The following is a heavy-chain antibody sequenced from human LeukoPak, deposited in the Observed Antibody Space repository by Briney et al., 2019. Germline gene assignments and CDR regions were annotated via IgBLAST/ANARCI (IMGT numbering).Heavy chain of an antibody. V-gene: IGHV5-51*01. Sequence: GESLKISCKASGYSFTTNWIAWVRQMPGKGLECMGIIYPRDSDTRYSPSFQGQVTLSADKSINTAYLQWSSLKASDTAMYYCARQYSGFDYWGQGTLVTVSS. D-gene: IGHD2-21*01. CDR1: GYSFTTNW. CDR3: ARQYSGFDY. CDR2: IYPRDSDT. J-gene: IGHJ4*02.